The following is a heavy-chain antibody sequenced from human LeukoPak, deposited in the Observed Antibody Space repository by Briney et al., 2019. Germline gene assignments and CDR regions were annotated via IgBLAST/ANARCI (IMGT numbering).Heavy chain of an antibody. CDR1: GYTFTGYY. J-gene: IGHJ6*02. CDR3: AKMAAAAPFGYYYYGMDV. D-gene: IGHD2-15*01. CDR2: INPNSGGT. V-gene: IGHV1-2*02. Sequence: ASVKVSCKASGYTFTGYYMHWVRQAPGQRLEWMGWINPNSGGTNYAQKFQGRVTMTRDTSISTAYMELSRLRSDDTAVYYCAKMAAAAPFGYYYYGMDVWGQGTTVTVSS.